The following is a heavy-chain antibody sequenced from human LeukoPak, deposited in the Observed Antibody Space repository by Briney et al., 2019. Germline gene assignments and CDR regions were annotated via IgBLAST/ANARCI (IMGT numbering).Heavy chain of an antibody. CDR3: ARAVDYYGSGNPGFDY. D-gene: IGHD3-10*01. Sequence: ESSETLSLTCTVSGGSISSYYWSWIRQPPGKGLEWIGYIYYSGSTNYNPSLKSRVTISVDTSKNQFSLKLSSVTAADTAVYYCARAVDYYGSGNPGFDYWGQGTLVTVSS. V-gene: IGHV4-59*01. CDR1: GGSISSYY. CDR2: IYYSGST. J-gene: IGHJ4*02.